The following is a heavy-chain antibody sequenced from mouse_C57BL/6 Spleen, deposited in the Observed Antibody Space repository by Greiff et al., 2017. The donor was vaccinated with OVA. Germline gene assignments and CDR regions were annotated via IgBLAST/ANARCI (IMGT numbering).Heavy chain of an antibody. CDR3: ARVDGDSYFDY. Sequence: EVKVVESGGGLVKPGGSLKLSCAASGFTFSSYAMSWVRQTPEKRLEWVATISDGGSYTYYTDNVKGRFTISRDNAKNNLYLQMSHLKSEDTAMYYCARVDGDSYFDYWGQGTTLTVSS. D-gene: IGHD2-13*01. CDR1: GFTFSSYA. V-gene: IGHV5-4*03. J-gene: IGHJ2*01. CDR2: ISDGGSYT.